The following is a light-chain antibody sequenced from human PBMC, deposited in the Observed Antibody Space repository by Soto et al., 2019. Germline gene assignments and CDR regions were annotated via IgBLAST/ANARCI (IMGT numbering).Light chain of an antibody. CDR3: QSYDNSLSGAWV. CDR2: ANN. J-gene: IGLJ3*02. CDR1: RSNLGAGYD. Sequence: QAVVTQPPSVSVAPGQGITISCTGTRSNLGAGYDVHWYQQLPGAAPKLLIYANNKRPSGVLDRFSGSKSGTSASLAITGLQAEDEADYYCQSYDNSLSGAWVFGGGTQLTVL. V-gene: IGLV1-40*01.